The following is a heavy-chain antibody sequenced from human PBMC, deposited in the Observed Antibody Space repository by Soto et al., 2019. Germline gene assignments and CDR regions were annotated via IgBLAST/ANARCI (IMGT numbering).Heavy chain of an antibody. V-gene: IGHV3-15*04. D-gene: IGHD2-2*01. J-gene: IGHJ4*02. CDR1: GFTFSSSW. CDR3: AKHKQSRARGCPDY. Sequence: GGSLRLSCAASGFTFSSSWMGWVRQAPGKGLEYVGRIGTKAVGGSTDYTAPVKGRFTVSRDDSKNTLYLQMNSLRAEDTAVYYCAKHKQSRARGCPDYWGQGTLVTVSS. CDR2: IGTKAVGGST.